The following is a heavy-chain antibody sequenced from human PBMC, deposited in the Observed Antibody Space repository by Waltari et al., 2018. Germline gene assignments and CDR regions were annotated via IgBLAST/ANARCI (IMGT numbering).Heavy chain of an antibody. CDR1: GFPFSSHP. Sequence: EVQLLESGGGLAQPGGSLILSWSASGFPFSSHPMGWVRQAPGKGLEWVSVIYSGGSTYYADSVKGRFTISRDNSKNTLYLQMNSLRAEDTAVYYCAKGYGYNKEFDYWGQGTLVTVSS. J-gene: IGHJ4*02. CDR2: IYSGGST. V-gene: IGHV3-23*03. D-gene: IGHD5-12*01. CDR3: AKGYGYNKEFDY.